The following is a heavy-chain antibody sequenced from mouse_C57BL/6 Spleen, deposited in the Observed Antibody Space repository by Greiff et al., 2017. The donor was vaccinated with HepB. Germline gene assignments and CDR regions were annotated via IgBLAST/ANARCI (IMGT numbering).Heavy chain of an antibody. Sequence: VQLVESGPGLVQPSQSLSITCTVSGFSLTSYGVHWVRQSPGKGLEWLGVIWRGGSTDYNAAFMSRLSITKDNSKSQVFFKMNSLQADDTAIYYCAKDDYGSSYGYAMDYWGQGTSVTVSS. CDR3: AKDDYGSSYGYAMDY. J-gene: IGHJ4*01. V-gene: IGHV2-5*01. CDR2: IWRGGST. CDR1: GFSLTSYG. D-gene: IGHD1-1*01.